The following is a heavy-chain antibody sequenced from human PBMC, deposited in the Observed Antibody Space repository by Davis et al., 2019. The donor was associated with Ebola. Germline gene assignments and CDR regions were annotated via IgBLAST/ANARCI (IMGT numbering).Heavy chain of an antibody. CDR1: GGSVSSGGYY. J-gene: IGHJ6*02. Sequence: MPSETLSLTCTVSGGSVSSGGYYWNWIRQPPGKGLEWIGSVYYNGYTLDNSSLKSRVTTSVDTSKNQFSLKLSSVTAADTAVYYCARGNYGDYIVLYYYNMDVWGQGTTVTVSS. CDR2: VYYNGYT. V-gene: IGHV4-39*01. CDR3: ARGNYGDYIVLYYYNMDV. D-gene: IGHD4-17*01.